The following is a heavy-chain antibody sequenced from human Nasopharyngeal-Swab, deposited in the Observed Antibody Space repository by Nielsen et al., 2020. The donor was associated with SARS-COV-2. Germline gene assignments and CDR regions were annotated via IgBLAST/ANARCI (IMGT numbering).Heavy chain of an antibody. CDR1: GASFSGYY. CDR2: INHSGST. J-gene: IGHJ4*02. D-gene: IGHD3-9*01. V-gene: IGHV4-34*01. CDR3: ARQRSITRLRYSTYYFDY. Sequence: SETLSLTCAVYGASFSGYYWSWIRQPPGKGLEWIGEINHSGSTNYNPSLKSRVTISVDTSKNQFSLKLSSVTAADTAVYYCARQRSITRLRYSTYYFDYWGQGTLVTVSS.